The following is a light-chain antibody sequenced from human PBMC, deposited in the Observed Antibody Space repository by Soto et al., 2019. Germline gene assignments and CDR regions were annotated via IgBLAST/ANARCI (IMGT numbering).Light chain of an antibody. CDR3: QQSSNIPYT. CDR1: QTISTY. CDR2: AAS. Sequence: DIQMTQSPSSLSASVGDRVTITCRARQTISTYLNWYQQNPGKAPKLLIYAASSLQSGVPSRFSGRGSGTDFTLTISSLQPEDFATYYCQQSSNIPYTFGQGTKLEIK. V-gene: IGKV1-39*01. J-gene: IGKJ2*01.